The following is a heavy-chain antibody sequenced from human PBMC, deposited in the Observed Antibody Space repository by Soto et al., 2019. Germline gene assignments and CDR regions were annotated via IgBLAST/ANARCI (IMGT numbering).Heavy chain of an antibody. Sequence: EVRLLESGGGLVQPGGSLRLSCAASGFTFSNYAMTWVRQAPGKGLEWVSGLNGSGGSTSSAGSVKGRFAISRDNSKNTLYLQMNRLREGDTAVYYCARGLSAGKGSPPDYWGQGTLVTVSS. J-gene: IGHJ4*02. D-gene: IGHD3-10*01. CDR1: GFTFSNYA. CDR3: ARGLSAGKGSPPDY. CDR2: LNGSGGST. V-gene: IGHV3-23*01.